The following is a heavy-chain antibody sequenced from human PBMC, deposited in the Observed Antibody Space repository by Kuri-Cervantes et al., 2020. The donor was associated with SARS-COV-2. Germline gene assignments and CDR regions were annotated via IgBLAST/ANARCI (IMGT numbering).Heavy chain of an antibody. Sequence: GGSLRLSCAASGCTISSYSMNWVRQAPGKGLEWVSYISSSSSTIYYADSVKGRFTISRDNAKNSLYLQMNSLRAEDTAVYYCSTTYDSSGSLYYYYYMDVWGKGTTVTVSS. V-gene: IGHV3-48*01. CDR1: GCTISSYS. CDR2: ISSSSSTI. J-gene: IGHJ6*03. D-gene: IGHD3-22*01. CDR3: STTYDSSGSLYYYYYMDV.